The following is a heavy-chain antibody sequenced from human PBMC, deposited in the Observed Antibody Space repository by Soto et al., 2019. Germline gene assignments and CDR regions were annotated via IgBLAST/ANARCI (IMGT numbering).Heavy chain of an antibody. V-gene: IGHV3-23*01. CDR1: GFTFSSYA. CDR2: ISGSGGST. CDR3: AKDVQGIQLWLVADY. J-gene: IGHJ4*02. D-gene: IGHD5-18*01. Sequence: PGGSLRLSCAASGFTFSSYAMSWVRQAPGKGLEWVSAISGSGGSTYYADSVKGRFTISRDNSKNTLYLQMNSLRAEDTAVYYCAKDVQGIQLWLVADYWGQGTLVTVSS.